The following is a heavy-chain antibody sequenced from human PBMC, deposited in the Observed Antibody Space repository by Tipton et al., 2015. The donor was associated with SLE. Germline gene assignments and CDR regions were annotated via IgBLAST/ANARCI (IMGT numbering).Heavy chain of an antibody. Sequence: TLSLTCTVSGDSFTNDAHYWGWIRQTAGKGLEWLGRIHNTGSTYYNPSLKSRVTISRDTSTNQFSLRLTSVTAADTAEYYCVRIIRADWYFDLWGRGTLVTVSS. J-gene: IGHJ2*01. D-gene: IGHD6-25*01. CDR2: IHNTGST. CDR1: GDSFTNDAHY. CDR3: VRIIRADWYFDL. V-gene: IGHV4-61*02.